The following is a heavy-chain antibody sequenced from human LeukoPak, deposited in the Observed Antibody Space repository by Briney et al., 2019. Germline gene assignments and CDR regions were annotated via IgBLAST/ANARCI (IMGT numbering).Heavy chain of an antibody. V-gene: IGHV1-2*02. CDR3: ATDGYYYGSGTYPNY. Sequence: ASVKVSCKTSGYTFTGYYMHWVRQAPGQGLEWMGWINPNSGGTDYAQKFQGRVTMTRDTSISTAYMELGRLTSDDTAVYYCATDGYYYGSGTYPNYWGQVTVVPISS. CDR1: GYTFTGYY. CDR2: INPNSGGT. D-gene: IGHD3-10*01. J-gene: IGHJ4*02.